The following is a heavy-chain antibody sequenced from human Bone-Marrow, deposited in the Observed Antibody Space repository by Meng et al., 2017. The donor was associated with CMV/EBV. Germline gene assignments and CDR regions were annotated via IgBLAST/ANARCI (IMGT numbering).Heavy chain of an antibody. D-gene: IGHD3-10*01. CDR2: IKSDGSST. CDR1: GFTFSSYW. Sequence: SWAASGFTFSSYWMHWVRQTPGKGLVWVSRIKSDGSSTAYADSVQGRFTISRDNAKNTLYLQMNSLRAEDTAVYYCAKLWFGVRVFDYWGQGTLVTVSS. J-gene: IGHJ4*02. V-gene: IGHV3-74*01. CDR3: AKLWFGVRVFDY.